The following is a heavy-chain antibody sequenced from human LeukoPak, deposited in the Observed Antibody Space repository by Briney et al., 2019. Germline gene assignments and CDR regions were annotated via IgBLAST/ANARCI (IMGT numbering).Heavy chain of an antibody. J-gene: IGHJ4*02. V-gene: IGHV4-30-4*08. CDR1: GGSISSGDYY. CDR2: IYYSGST. D-gene: IGHD3-22*01. Sequence: TPSLTCTVSGGSISSGDYYWSWIRQPPGKGLEWIGYIYYSGSTYSNPSLESRVTISVDTSKSQFSLKLSSVTAADTAVYYCARQGNYDSSGSLDYWGQGTLVTVSS. CDR3: ARQGNYDSSGSLDY.